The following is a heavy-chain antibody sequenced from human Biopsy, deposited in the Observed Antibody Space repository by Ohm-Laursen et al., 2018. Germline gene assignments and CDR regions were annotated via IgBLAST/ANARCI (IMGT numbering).Heavy chain of an antibody. Sequence: PSETLSLTCAVYGGSFSGSYWTWIRQPPGKGLEWLGEMSHSGSTNHNPSLKSRVTILMDTSKNQFSLKLTSVTAADTAVYYCARWEVGYSANDLRFDYWGQGTLVTVSS. CDR2: MSHSGST. V-gene: IGHV4-34*01. D-gene: IGHD5-12*01. CDR3: ARWEVGYSANDLRFDY. J-gene: IGHJ4*02. CDR1: GGSFSGSY.